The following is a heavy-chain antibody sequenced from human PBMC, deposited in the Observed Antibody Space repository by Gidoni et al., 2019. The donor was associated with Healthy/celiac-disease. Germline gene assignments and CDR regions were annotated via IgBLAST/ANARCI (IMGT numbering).Heavy chain of an antibody. CDR3: AKGPRGGTVTTETSEHYYYYGMDV. Sequence: QVQLVASGGGVVQPGRSLRLSCAASGFTFSSYAMHWFRQAPGKGLEWVAVISYDGSNKYDADSVKGRFTISRDNSKNTLYLQMNSLRAEDTAVYYCAKGPRGGTVTTETSEHYYYYGMDVWGQGTTVTVSS. CDR2: ISYDGSNK. CDR1: GFTFSSYA. J-gene: IGHJ6*02. D-gene: IGHD4-17*01. V-gene: IGHV3-30*18.